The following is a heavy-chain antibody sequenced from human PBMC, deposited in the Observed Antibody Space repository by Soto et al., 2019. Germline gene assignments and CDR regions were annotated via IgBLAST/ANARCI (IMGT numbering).Heavy chain of an antibody. V-gene: IGHV1-8*01. J-gene: IGHJ4*02. Sequence: VKVSCKASGYTFTSCDIHWVRQAPGQGLEWMGWMNPSTGNTGFAQKFQGRVTMTRNTAISTAYMELRSLTSEDTAVYYCARRKERSGPHYFDSWGQGTLVTVSS. CDR3: ARRKERSGPHYFDS. CDR2: MNPSTGNT. CDR1: GYTFTSCD.